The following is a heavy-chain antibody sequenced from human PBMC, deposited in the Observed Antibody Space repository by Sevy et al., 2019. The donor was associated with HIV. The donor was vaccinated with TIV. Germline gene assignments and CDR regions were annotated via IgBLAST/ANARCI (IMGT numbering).Heavy chain of an antibody. Sequence: APVKVSCKASGYTFSSYDIIWVRQAPGQGLEWMGWISTQNGNTNYGQNFQGRVTMTTDTSTSTVYMDLRSLRSDDTAVYYCARRGRWTYFDLWSGSPDYWGQGTLVTVSS. CDR3: ARRGRWTYFDLWSGSPDY. V-gene: IGHV1-18*01. CDR1: GYTFSSYD. J-gene: IGHJ4*02. CDR2: ISTQNGNT. D-gene: IGHD3-3*01.